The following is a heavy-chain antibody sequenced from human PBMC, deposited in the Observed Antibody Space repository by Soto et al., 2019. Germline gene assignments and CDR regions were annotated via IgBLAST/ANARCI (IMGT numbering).Heavy chain of an antibody. CDR2: IIPVFGTT. Sequence: AVKISCNASGGTFRNYGIGWVRQAPGQGLEWMGGIIPVFGTTNYAQKFQGRVTITADESTSTAYIEVSSLRSEDAAMFYCGRYCSGGSCHTLDCYGMDVRGQGTTVTVSS. CDR1: GGTFRNYG. V-gene: IGHV1-69*01. D-gene: IGHD2-15*01. CDR3: GRYCSGGSCHTLDCYGMDV. J-gene: IGHJ6*02.